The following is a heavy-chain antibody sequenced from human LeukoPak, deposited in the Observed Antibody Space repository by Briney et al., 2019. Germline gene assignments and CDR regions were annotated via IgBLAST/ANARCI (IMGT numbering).Heavy chain of an antibody. CDR1: GFTFSIYG. D-gene: IGHD3-16*02. J-gene: IGHJ6*03. V-gene: IGHV3-30*02. CDR3: AKGLRRVIPYYYCMDV. CDR2: IRYDGSNK. Sequence: GGSLRLSCAASGFTFSIYGMSWVRQAPGKRLEWVAFIRYDGSNKYYADSVKGRFTTSRDNSKNTLYQQMNSLRAEDTAVYYCAKGLRRVIPYYYCMDVWGKGTTVTISS.